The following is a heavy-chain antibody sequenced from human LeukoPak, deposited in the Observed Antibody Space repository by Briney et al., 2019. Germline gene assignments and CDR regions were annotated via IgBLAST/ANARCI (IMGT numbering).Heavy chain of an antibody. CDR1: GFTFSSYA. J-gene: IGHJ4*02. D-gene: IGHD3-22*01. CDR2: ISGSGGST. Sequence: GGSLRLSCAASGFTFSSYAMSWVRQAPGKGLEWVSAISGSGGSTYYADSVKGRFTISRDNSKNTLYLQMNSLRAEDTAVYYCAKEAPAGGYYDSSGDYWGQGTLVTVSS. CDR3: AKEAPAGGYYDSSGDY. V-gene: IGHV3-23*01.